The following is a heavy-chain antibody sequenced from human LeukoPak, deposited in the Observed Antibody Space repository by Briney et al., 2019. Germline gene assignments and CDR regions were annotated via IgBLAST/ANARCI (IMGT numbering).Heavy chain of an antibody. V-gene: IGHV4-59*08. J-gene: IGHJ4*02. CDR2: ISDIGSI. CDR1: GGSISSYY. CDR3: AGHHPRNTVDF. Sequence: PSETLSLTCTVSGGSISSYYWSWIRQPPGKGLEWIAYISDIGSINYNPSLKSRVTISLDTSKNQFSLKLSSVTAADTAVYYCAGHHPRNTVDFWGQGTLVTVSS. D-gene: IGHD2/OR15-2a*01.